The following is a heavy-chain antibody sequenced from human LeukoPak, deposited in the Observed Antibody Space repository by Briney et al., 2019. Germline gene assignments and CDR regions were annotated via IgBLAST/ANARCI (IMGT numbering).Heavy chain of an antibody. CDR1: GGSISSSSYY. D-gene: IGHD6-19*01. CDR2: IYYSGST. J-gene: IGHJ4*02. V-gene: IGHV4-39*01. Sequence: SETLSLTCTVSGGSISSSSYYWGWIRQPPGKWLEWIGSIYYSGSTYYNPSLKSRVTISVDTSKNQFSLKLSSVTAADTAVYYCASSLAVAGTSQIDYWGQGTLVTVSS. CDR3: ASSLAVAGTSQIDY.